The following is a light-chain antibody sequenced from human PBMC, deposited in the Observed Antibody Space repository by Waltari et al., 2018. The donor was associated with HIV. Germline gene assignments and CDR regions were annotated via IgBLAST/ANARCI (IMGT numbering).Light chain of an antibody. J-gene: IGKJ3*01. CDR2: GTS. CDR3: QQYYSHPFT. Sequence: AIRMTQSPSSFSGSTGDKVTITCRASQGISSYLAWYQQKPGRAPKLLIYGTSSLQSGVPSRFSGSGSGADFTLTIDCLQSEDAATYYCQQYYSHPFTFGPGTKVDIK. V-gene: IGKV1-8*01. CDR1: QGISSY.